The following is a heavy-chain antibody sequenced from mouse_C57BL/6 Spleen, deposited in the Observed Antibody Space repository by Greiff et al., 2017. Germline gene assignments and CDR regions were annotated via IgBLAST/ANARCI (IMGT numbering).Heavy chain of an antibody. D-gene: IGHD3-3*01. Sequence: VQLQKSGPELVKPGASVKISCKASGYAFSSSWMNWVKQRPGKGLEWIGRIYPGDGDTNYNGKFKGKATLTADKSSSTAYMQLSSLTSEDSAVYFCGGGRYAMDYWGQGTSVTVSS. V-gene: IGHV1-82*01. CDR2: IYPGDGDT. CDR3: GGGRYAMDY. CDR1: GYAFSSSW. J-gene: IGHJ4*01.